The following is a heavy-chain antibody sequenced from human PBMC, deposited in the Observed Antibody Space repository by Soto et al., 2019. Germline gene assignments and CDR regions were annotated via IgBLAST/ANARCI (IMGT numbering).Heavy chain of an antibody. Sequence: GESLKISCKGSVYRFTTSCIAWVRQMPRKGLEWMWIIHPADSDTTYSPSFQGQVTISADMSISTAYLRWRSRKASDTAIYYCARGISGRSAADYSDPWGQGTLVNVSS. V-gene: IGHV5-51*01. J-gene: IGHJ5*02. CDR2: IHPADSDT. CDR1: VYRFTTSC. CDR3: ARGISGRSAADYSDP. D-gene: IGHD6-25*01.